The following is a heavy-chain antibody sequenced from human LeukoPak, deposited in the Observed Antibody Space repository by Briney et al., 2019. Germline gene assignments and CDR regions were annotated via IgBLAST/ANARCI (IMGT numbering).Heavy chain of an antibody. J-gene: IGHJ4*02. CDR2: INPNSGGT. V-gene: IGHV1-2*02. CDR3: ARGHVVIGSFDY. CDR1: GYTFTVYY. Sequence: ASVKVSCKASGYTFTVYYIYWVRQAPGQGLEWMGWINPNSGGTNYAQKFQGRVTMTRDTSISTAYMELSRLRSDDTAVYYCARGHVVIGSFDYWGQGTLVTVSS. D-gene: IGHD2-21*01.